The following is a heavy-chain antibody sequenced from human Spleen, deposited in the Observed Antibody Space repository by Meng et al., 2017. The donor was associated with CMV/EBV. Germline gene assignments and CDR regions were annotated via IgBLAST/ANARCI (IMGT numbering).Heavy chain of an antibody. V-gene: IGHV1-69*10. Sequence: SSAISWGRQAPGQELEWMGGIIPILGIANYAQKFQGRVTITADKSTSTAYMELSSLRSEDTAVYYCARDPRTYYYDSSGFLLSWFDPWGQGTLVTVSS. CDR2: IIPILGIA. J-gene: IGHJ5*02. CDR3: ARDPRTYYYDSSGFLLSWFDP. CDR1: SSA. D-gene: IGHD3-22*01.